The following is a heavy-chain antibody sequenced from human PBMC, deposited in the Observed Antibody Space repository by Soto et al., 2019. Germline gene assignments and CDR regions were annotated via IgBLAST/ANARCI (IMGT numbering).Heavy chain of an antibody. D-gene: IGHD6-19*01. Sequence: QVHLQESGPGLVKPSQTLSLTCTVSGGSISSGGYYWSWIRQSPGKGLEWIGNIYFSGSVYYNPSLKRRGVISLDTSENQFSLKLSSVTAADTAVYYCAREMAATYGLDVWGQGTTVTVSS. CDR1: GGSISSGGYY. CDR3: AREMAATYGLDV. J-gene: IGHJ6*02. CDR2: IYFSGSV. V-gene: IGHV4-30-4*01.